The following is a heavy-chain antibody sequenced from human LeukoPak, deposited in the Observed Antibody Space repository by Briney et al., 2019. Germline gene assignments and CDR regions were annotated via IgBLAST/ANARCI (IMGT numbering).Heavy chain of an antibody. Sequence: GGSLRLSCSASGVALSSDAMHWVRQAPGRGLERLAVISYDGSNEDHAESVRGRFTISRDNSKNTLFLQINSLRPEDTAVYYCARDXVYSSGWYAGELDHWGLGTLVIVSS. CDR2: ISYDGSNE. D-gene: IGHD6-19*01. CDR1: GVALSSDA. V-gene: IGHV3-30*04. J-gene: IGHJ4*02. CDR3: ARDXVYSSGWYAGELDH.